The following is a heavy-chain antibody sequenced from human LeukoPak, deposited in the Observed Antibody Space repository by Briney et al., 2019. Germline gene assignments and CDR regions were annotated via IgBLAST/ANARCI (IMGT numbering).Heavy chain of an antibody. Sequence: GGSLRLSCAASGFNFSTYWMTWVRQAPGKGLEWVANIDQDGSEKYYVDSVKGRFTISRDNAKNSLFLQMNSLRVEDTALYYCARANYWGQGTLVTVSS. D-gene: IGHD2-8*01. CDR2: IDQDGSEK. J-gene: IGHJ4*02. V-gene: IGHV3-7*01. CDR1: GFNFSTYW. CDR3: ARANY.